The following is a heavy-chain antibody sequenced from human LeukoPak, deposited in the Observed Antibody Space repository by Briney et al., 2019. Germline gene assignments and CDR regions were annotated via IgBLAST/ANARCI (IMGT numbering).Heavy chain of an antibody. J-gene: IGHJ4*02. D-gene: IGHD2-15*01. CDR1: GFTFTKYW. V-gene: IGHV3-7*01. CDR3: APFGVVAAN. Sequence: GDSLRLSCAASGFTFTKYWMTWVRQAPGKGLEWVGNIKQDGSDKNYMDSVKGRFTISRDNTKNSVYLQMSSLRAEDTAVYYCAPFGVVAANWGQGTLVTVSS. CDR2: IKQDGSDK.